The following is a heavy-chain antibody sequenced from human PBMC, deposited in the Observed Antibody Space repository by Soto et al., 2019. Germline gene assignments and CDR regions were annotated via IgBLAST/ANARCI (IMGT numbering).Heavy chain of an antibody. CDR3: ARQRIEAAFDAFDI. D-gene: IGHD6-13*01. CDR1: GYSFTTYR. J-gene: IGHJ3*02. Sequence: VQLVQSGAEVKKPGESLKISCKGSGYSFTTYRIGWIRQIPGKGLEWMGIIYPGDSETRYSPSFQGQVTISADKSNTTAYLQWSGLKASDTSMYYCARQRIEAAFDAFDIWGQGTMVTVSS. V-gene: IGHV5-51*01. CDR2: IYPGDSET.